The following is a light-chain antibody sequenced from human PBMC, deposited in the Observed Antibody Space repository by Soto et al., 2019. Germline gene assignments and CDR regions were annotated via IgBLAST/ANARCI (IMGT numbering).Light chain of an antibody. Sequence: EIVLTQSPAPLSLSPGERAILSCRASQSVAGSLAWYQQKPGQAPRLLIYDISTRAAAIPARFSGSGSGTDFTLTVSSLEPEDFALYYCQQRSNRITFGQGTRLEIK. CDR3: QQRSNRIT. CDR2: DIS. J-gene: IGKJ5*01. V-gene: IGKV3-11*01. CDR1: QSVAGS.